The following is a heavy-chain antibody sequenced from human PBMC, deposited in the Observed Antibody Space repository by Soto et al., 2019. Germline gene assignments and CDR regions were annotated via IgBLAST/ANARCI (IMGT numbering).Heavy chain of an antibody. CDR1: GFTFSSYS. D-gene: IGHD5-18*01. V-gene: IGHV3-48*02. CDR3: TRERGYSYGNTHDQTTHYFDY. J-gene: IGHJ4*02. CDR2: ISSSSSTI. Sequence: GGSLRLSCAASGFTFSSYSMNWVRQAPGKGLEWVSYISSSSSTIYYADSVKGRFTISRDNAKNSLYLQMNSLRDEDTAVYYCTRERGYSYGNTHDQTTHYFDYWGQGTLVTVSS.